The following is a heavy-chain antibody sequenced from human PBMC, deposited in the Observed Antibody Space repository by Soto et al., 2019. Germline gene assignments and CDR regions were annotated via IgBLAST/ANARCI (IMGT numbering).Heavy chain of an antibody. J-gene: IGHJ4*02. CDR1: GFTFSSYS. V-gene: IGHV3-48*01. D-gene: IGHD2-2*01. Sequence: EVQLVESGGGLVQPGGSLRLSCAASGFTFSSYSMNWVRQAPGKGLEWVSYISSSSSTIYYADSVKGRFTISRDNAKNSLYLQLNSLRAEETPSYYCARDHSRYGSFDYWGQGTLDTVSS. CDR2: ISSSSSTI. CDR3: ARDHSRYGSFDY.